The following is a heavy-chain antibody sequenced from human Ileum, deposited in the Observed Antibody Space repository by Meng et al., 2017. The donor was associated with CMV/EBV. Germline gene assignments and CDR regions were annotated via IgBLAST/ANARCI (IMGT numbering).Heavy chain of an antibody. CDR1: GGSITSGNSY. CDR2: IYYSGSP. J-gene: IGHJ4*02. CDR3: VRQVVAASFDY. D-gene: IGHD2-15*01. V-gene: IGHV4-30-4*08. Sequence: QVQLPDSGPVLVNPSLTLALTCTVSGGSITSGNSYWSWIRQPPGRGLEWIGYIYYSGSPYYKPSLKSRVTISLDTSKNQFSLNLRSVTATDSAVYYCVRQVVAASFDYWGQGALVTVSS.